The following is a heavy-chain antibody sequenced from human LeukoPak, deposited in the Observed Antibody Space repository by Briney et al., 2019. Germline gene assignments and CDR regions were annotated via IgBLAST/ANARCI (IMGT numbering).Heavy chain of an antibody. V-gene: IGHV3-11*04. CDR3: AKVRVGDHPNAPFDY. Sequence: GGSLRLSCAASGFTFSDYYMSWIRQAPGKGLEWVSYISSSGSMISDADSVKGRFTISRDNSKNTLYLQMNSLRAEDTAVYYCAKVRVGDHPNAPFDYWGQGTLVTVSS. CDR1: GFTFSDYY. D-gene: IGHD1-26*01. CDR2: ISSSGSMI. J-gene: IGHJ4*02.